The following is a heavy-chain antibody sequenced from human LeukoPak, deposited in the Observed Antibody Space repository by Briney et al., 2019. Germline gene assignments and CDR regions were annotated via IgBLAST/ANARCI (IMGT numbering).Heavy chain of an antibody. CDR1: DGSINSDF. D-gene: IGHD6-19*01. Sequence: SETLSLTCTASDGSINSDFWTWLRQPPGKGLEWIGYIRCSGRTSYNPSLKSRVTISIDTSKNLSSLKFRSVTTADTALYYLWRIPDVSGCPFDYWGQGTLVTVSS. CDR3: WRIPDVSGCPFDY. V-gene: IGHV4-59*01. J-gene: IGHJ4*02. CDR2: IRCSGRT.